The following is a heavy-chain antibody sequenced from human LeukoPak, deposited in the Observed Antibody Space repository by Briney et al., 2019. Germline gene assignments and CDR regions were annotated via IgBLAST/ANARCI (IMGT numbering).Heavy chain of an antibody. CDR1: GGTFSSYA. CDR3: ASKGDSSGYYHTFFDY. V-gene: IGHV1-69*13. J-gene: IGHJ4*02. Sequence: SVKVSCKASGGTFSSYAISWVRQAPGQGLEWMGGIIPIFGTANYAQKFQGRVTITADESTSTAYMELSSLRSEDTAVYYCASKGDSSGYYHTFFDYWGQGTLVTVSS. CDR2: IIPIFGTA. D-gene: IGHD3-22*01.